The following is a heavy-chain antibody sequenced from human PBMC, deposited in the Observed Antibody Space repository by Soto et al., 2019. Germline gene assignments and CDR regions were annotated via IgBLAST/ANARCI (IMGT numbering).Heavy chain of an antibody. Sequence: GGSLRLSCAASGFTFSSYGMHWVRQAPGKGLEWVAVIWYDGSNKYYADSVKGRFTISRDNSKNTLYLQMNSLRAEDTAVYYCARDYDILTGSPRYFDYWGQGTXVTVSS. D-gene: IGHD3-9*01. CDR3: ARDYDILTGSPRYFDY. V-gene: IGHV3-33*01. CDR1: GFTFSSYG. J-gene: IGHJ4*02. CDR2: IWYDGSNK.